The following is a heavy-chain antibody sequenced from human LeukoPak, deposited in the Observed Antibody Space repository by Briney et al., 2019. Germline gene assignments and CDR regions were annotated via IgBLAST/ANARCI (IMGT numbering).Heavy chain of an antibody. CDR2: IYYSGST. CDR1: GGSISSSSYY. J-gene: IGHJ4*02. D-gene: IGHD1-26*01. V-gene: IGHV4-39*07. CDR3: ARHEGGSYSLFDY. Sequence: SETLSLTCTVSGGSISSSSYYWGWIRQPPGKGLEWIGSIYYSGSTYYNPSLKSRVAISVDTSKNQFSLKLSSVTAADTAVYYCARHEGGSYSLFDYWGRGTLVTVSS.